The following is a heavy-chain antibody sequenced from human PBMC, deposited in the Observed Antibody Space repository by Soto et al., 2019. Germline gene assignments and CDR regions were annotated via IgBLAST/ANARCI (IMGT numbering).Heavy chain of an antibody. J-gene: IGHJ5*02. D-gene: IGHD3-10*01. Sequence: ASVKVSCKASGCTFSSYAISWVRQAPGQGLEWMGGIIPIFGTANYAQKFQGRVTITADESTSTAYMELSSLRSEDTAVYYCARDRVGSSNWFDPWGQGTLVTVSS. V-gene: IGHV1-69*13. CDR2: IIPIFGTA. CDR3: ARDRVGSSNWFDP. CDR1: GCTFSSYA.